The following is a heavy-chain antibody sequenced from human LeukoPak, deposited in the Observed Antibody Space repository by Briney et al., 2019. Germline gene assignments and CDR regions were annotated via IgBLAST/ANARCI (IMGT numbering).Heavy chain of an antibody. J-gene: IGHJ6*02. V-gene: IGHV3-23*01. CDR2: IIGSGDST. Sequence: GGSLRLSCAASGSTFSSYAMSWVRQAPGKGLGWVSAIIGSGDSTYYADSVKGRFTISRDNSKNSLYLQMNSLRTEDTALYYCAKAMGGYDILTGSYGMDVWGQGTTVTVSS. CDR3: AKAMGGYDILTGSYGMDV. CDR1: GSTFSSYA. D-gene: IGHD3-9*01.